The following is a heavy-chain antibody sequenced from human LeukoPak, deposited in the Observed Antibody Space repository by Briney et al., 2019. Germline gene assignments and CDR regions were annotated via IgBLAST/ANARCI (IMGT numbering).Heavy chain of an antibody. J-gene: IGHJ4*02. D-gene: IGHD2-2*01. V-gene: IGHV3-11*01. Sequence: GGSLRLSCAASGFTFSDYYMSWIRQAPGKGLGWVSYISSSGGTIYYTDSVKGRFTISRDNAKNSLFLQMNSLRAEDTAVYYCARDRWVVPAADYFDYWGQGTLVTVSS. CDR1: GFTFSDYY. CDR3: ARDRWVVPAADYFDY. CDR2: ISSSGGTI.